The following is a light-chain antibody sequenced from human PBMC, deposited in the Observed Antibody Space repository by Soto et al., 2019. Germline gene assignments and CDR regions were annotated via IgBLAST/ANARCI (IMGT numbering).Light chain of an antibody. V-gene: IGKV1-39*01. Sequence: DMQMTQSPSSLSASVGDRVTITCRASQSISSYLNWYQQKPGKAPKVLIYATSSLHSGVPSRFSGSGSETEFTLTISSLQPEDFATYFCQQTYSTPLTFGRGTKVDIK. CDR3: QQTYSTPLT. J-gene: IGKJ4*01. CDR1: QSISSY. CDR2: ATS.